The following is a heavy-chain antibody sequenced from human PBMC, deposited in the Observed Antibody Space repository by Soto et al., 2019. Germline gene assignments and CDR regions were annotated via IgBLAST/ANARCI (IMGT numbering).Heavy chain of an antibody. CDR1: EYTFTSYS. J-gene: IGHJ1*01. CDR2: LNPSGGIT. Sequence: VASVKVTCKASEYTFTSYSMHWVRQAPGQGLEWMGILNPSGGITRYAQNFQGRVTMTRDTSTSTDYMELSSLRSEDTAVYYCASEYYFQSSGYQLEYSQHWGHGTLVTVSS. D-gene: IGHD3-22*01. CDR3: ASEYYFQSSGYQLEYSQH. V-gene: IGHV1-46*01.